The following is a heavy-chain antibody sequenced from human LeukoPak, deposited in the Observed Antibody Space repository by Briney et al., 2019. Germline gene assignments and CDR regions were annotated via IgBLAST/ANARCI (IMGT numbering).Heavy chain of an antibody. D-gene: IGHD4-11*01. Sequence: GASVKVSCKTSGYTFSNYGISWVRQAPGQGLEWLGWISAYNGDTKYAQKFQGRVTMTTDASTTTGHMEPTSLRSDDTAVYFCARFYSNFGDYWGQGTLVTVSS. J-gene: IGHJ4*02. CDR3: ARFYSNFGDY. CDR1: GYTFSNYG. V-gene: IGHV1-18*01. CDR2: ISAYNGDT.